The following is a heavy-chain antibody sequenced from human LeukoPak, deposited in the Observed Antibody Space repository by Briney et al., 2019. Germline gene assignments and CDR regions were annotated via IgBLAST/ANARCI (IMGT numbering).Heavy chain of an antibody. CDR1: GGFVTSYY. J-gene: IGHJ4*02. CDR3: ARLSGSGSSIDY. Sequence: SETLSLTCTVSGGFVTSYYWSWFRQPPGKALEWIAYIYYSGSTNYNPSFKSRFTISVDPSKNQFSLKLSSVTAADTAVYYCARLSGSGSSIDYWGQGTLVNVSS. V-gene: IGHV4-59*08. D-gene: IGHD1-26*01. CDR2: IYYSGST.